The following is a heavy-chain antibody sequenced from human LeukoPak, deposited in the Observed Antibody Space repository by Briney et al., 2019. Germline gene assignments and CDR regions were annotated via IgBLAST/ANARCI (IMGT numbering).Heavy chain of an antibody. J-gene: IGHJ4*02. CDR1: GGSIATSSYY. V-gene: IGHV4-39*07. CDR2: IYYSRST. Sequence: SETLSLACTVSGGSIATSSYYWGWVRQPPGKGLEWIASIYYSRSTYYNPSLKSRVSISVDTSKNQFSLKLSSVTAADTAVYYCVYQPLLLTHFDCWGQGTLVTVSS. CDR3: VYQPLLLTHFDC. D-gene: IGHD2-2*01.